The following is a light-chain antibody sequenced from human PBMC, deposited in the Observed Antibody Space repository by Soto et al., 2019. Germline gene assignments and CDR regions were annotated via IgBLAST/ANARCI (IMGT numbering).Light chain of an antibody. V-gene: IGLV2-14*02. Sequence: QSVLTQPASVSGSPGQSITISCTGTSGDIGTYNLVSWYQQHPGRAPKLIIFEVSNRPSGVSTRFSGSKSGNTASLTISGLQAEDEADYFCSSYTSDHTVVFGGGTQLTVL. CDR2: EVS. J-gene: IGLJ2*01. CDR3: SSYTSDHTVV. CDR1: SGDIGTYNL.